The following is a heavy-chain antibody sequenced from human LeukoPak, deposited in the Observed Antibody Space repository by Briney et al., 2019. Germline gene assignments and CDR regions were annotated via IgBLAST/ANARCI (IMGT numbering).Heavy chain of an antibody. Sequence: GASVKVSCRASGYTFTGYYMHWVRQAPGQGLEWMGWINPNSGGTNYAQKFQGRVTMTRDTSISTAYMELSRLRSDDTAVYYCARTTVTTRRYDYWGQGTLVTVSS. CDR1: GYTFTGYY. J-gene: IGHJ4*02. CDR3: ARTTVTTRRYDY. CDR2: INPNSGGT. V-gene: IGHV1-2*02. D-gene: IGHD4-11*01.